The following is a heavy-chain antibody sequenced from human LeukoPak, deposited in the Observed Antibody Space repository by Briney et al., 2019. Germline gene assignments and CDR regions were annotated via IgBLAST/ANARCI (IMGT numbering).Heavy chain of an antibody. Sequence: ASVKVSCKASGYTFTSYYIHWVRQAPGQGLEWMGIINPSGGSTRYAQKFQGRVTMTRDTSTKTVYMEMSSLRSEDPAVYYCARDPLITATTTWFDPWGQGTLVTVSS. CDR3: ARDPLITATTTWFDP. V-gene: IGHV1-46*01. CDR1: GYTFTSYY. CDR2: INPSGGST. J-gene: IGHJ5*02. D-gene: IGHD1-7*01.